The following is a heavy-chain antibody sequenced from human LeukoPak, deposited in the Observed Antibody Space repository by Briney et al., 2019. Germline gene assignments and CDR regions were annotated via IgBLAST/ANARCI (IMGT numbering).Heavy chain of an antibody. CDR2: ISAYNGNT. CDR3: ARVGRYYYDSSGYYYVDY. Sequence: GASVKVSCKASGYTFTSYGISWVRQAPGQGLEWMGWISAYNGNTNYAQKLQGRVTMTTDTSTSTAYMELRSLRSDDTAVYYCARVGRYYYDSSGYYYVDYWGQGTLVTVSS. CDR1: GYTFTSYG. V-gene: IGHV1-18*01. D-gene: IGHD3-22*01. J-gene: IGHJ4*02.